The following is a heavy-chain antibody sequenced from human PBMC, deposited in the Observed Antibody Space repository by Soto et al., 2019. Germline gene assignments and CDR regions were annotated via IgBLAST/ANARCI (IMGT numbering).Heavy chain of an antibody. D-gene: IGHD4-17*01. CDR2: INPNSGGT. J-gene: IGHJ6*02. V-gene: IGHV1-2*02. CDR1: GYTFTGYY. CDR3: ARWTTVTRYYYYYGMDV. Sequence: QVQLVQSGAEXXKXXXXVKVSCKAXGYTFTGYYMHWVRQAPGQXXEWMGWINPNSGGTNYAQKFQGRVTMTRDTSISTAYMELSRLRSDDTAVYYCARWTTVTRYYYYYGMDVWGQGTTVTVSS.